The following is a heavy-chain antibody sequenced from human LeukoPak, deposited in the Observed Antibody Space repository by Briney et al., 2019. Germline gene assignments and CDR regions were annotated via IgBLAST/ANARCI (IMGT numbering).Heavy chain of an antibody. J-gene: IGHJ4*01. V-gene: IGHV4-39*07. CDR3: AREGGFYRLIDD. CDR1: GGSISSSSYY. CDR2: VHLDGST. Sequence: PSKTLSLTCTVSGGSISSSSYYLGWIRQPPRKRLEWIGEVHLDGSTNYNPPLKSRLIMAVDLPENHISLKLTSVTSADTAVYYCAREGGFYRLIDDSSHGTPVTV. D-gene: IGHD3-3*01.